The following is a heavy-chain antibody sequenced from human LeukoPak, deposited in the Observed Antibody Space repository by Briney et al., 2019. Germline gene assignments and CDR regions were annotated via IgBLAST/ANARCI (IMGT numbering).Heavy chain of an antibody. CDR1: GFTFYNTW. CDR3: ATGGYDFSY. V-gene: IGHV3-15*07. J-gene: IGHJ4*02. CDR2: IKTRSDGGTT. Sequence: SGGSLRLSCTVSGFTFYNTWMSWVRRAPGKGLEWVGRIKTRSDGGTTDYAAPIKGRFTISRDDSKNTLFLQMNSLKTEDTAVYYCATGGYDFSYWGQGTLVTVSS. D-gene: IGHD5-12*01.